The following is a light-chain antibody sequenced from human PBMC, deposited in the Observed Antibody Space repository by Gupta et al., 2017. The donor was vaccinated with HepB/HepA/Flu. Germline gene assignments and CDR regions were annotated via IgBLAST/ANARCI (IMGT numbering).Light chain of an antibody. CDR1: QSISSY. J-gene: IGKJ1*01. CDR3: QQSDSTPWT. CDR2: AAS. Sequence: IQITQSPSSLSASVGDRVTITCRASQSISSYLNWYQHKPGKAPKLLIYAASSSQSGVPSRFSGSASLTDFTLTISMLPPEDFTTYYCQQSDSTPWTFGQGTKVEIK. V-gene: IGKV1-39*01.